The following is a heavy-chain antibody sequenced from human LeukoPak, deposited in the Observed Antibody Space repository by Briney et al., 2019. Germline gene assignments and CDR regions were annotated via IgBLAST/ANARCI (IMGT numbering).Heavy chain of an antibody. V-gene: IGHV1-2*04. Sequence: ASVKVSCKASGYTFTGYYIHWVRQAPGQGLEWMGWINPNSGGTNYTLKFQGWVTMTRDTSISTVYMELSSLRSEDTAVYYCARAGRYYDILTGYRKTEYFQHWGQGTLVTVSS. J-gene: IGHJ1*01. CDR3: ARAGRYYDILTGYRKTEYFQH. CDR1: GYTFTGYY. D-gene: IGHD3-9*01. CDR2: INPNSGGT.